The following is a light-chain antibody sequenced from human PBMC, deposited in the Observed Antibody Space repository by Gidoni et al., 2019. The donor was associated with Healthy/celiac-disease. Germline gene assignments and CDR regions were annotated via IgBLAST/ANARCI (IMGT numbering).Light chain of an antibody. CDR3: LLSYSGARPWV. J-gene: IGLJ3*02. CDR2: DTS. Sequence: QAVVTQEPSLTGSPGGTVTLTCGPSTGAVTSGHYPYWFQQKPGHAPRTLIFDTSNKHSWTPARFSGSRLGGTAALTLSGAQPEDEAEYYCLLSYSGARPWVFGGGTKLTVL. V-gene: IGLV7-46*01. CDR1: TGAVTSGHY.